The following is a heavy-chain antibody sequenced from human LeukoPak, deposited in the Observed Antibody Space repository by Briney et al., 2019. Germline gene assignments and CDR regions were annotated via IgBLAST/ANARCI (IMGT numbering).Heavy chain of an antibody. J-gene: IGHJ4*02. D-gene: IGHD6-13*01. CDR2: IIPIFGTA. CDR3: ARDTSVAAPDY. CDR1: GGTFSSYA. Sequence: LVKVSCKASGGTFSSYAISWVRQAPGQGLEWMGRIIPIFGTANYAQKFQGRVTITTDESTSTAYMELSSLRSEDTAVYYCARDTSVAAPDYWGQGTLVTVSS. V-gene: IGHV1-69*05.